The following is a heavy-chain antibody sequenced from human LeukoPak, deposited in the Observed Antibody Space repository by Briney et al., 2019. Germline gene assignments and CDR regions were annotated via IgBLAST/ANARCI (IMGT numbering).Heavy chain of an antibody. D-gene: IGHD4-17*01. CDR3: ARDPNAGPTPDAFDL. J-gene: IGHJ3*01. CDR2: IDPKSGRT. CDR1: GYSFTYHY. Sequence: ASVKVSCKASGYSFTYHYIHWVRQASGQGREWLGWIDPKSGRTAYSQKFQGRVTVTRDTSVTMVYMELTRLTSDDTALYYCARDPNAGPTPDAFDLWGPGTLVTASS. V-gene: IGHV1-2*02.